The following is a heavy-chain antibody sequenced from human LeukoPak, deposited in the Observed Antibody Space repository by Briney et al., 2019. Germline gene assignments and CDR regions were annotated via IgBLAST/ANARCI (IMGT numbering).Heavy chain of an antibody. CDR3: ARREAVTKRYYFDY. CDR1: GGSVSSYY. Sequence: SETLSLTCTVSGGSVSSYYWSWIRRPPGRGLEWIAYLSHSGSSDSNPSLTSRVTTLVDTSKNQFSLKLTSVTAADTAVYYCARREAVTKRYYFDYWGQGTLVTVS. CDR2: LSHSGSS. V-gene: IGHV4-59*08. J-gene: IGHJ4*02. D-gene: IGHD2-8*01.